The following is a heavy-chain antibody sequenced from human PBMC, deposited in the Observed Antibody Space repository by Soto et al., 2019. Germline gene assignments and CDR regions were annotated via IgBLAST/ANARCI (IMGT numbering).Heavy chain of an antibody. J-gene: IGHJ4*02. Sequence: SETLSLTCTVSDGSISSYYWSWIRQPPGKGLEWIGYIHYSGSTNSNPSLRSRVTISIDTSKNQFSLKLSSVTAADTAVYYCARTMDSSGYDDWGQGTLVTVSS. D-gene: IGHD6-19*01. CDR3: ARTMDSSGYDD. CDR2: IHYSGST. V-gene: IGHV4-59*01. CDR1: DGSISSYY.